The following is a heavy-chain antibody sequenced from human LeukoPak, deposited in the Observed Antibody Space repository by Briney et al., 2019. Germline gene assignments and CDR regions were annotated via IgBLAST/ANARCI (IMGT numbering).Heavy chain of an antibody. Sequence: PGGSLRLSCAASGFTFDDYAVHWVRQAPGKGLEWVSGISWNSGSIGYADSVKGRFTISRDNAKNSLYLQMNSLRAEDMALYYCARDYGSGYWGQGTLVTVSS. J-gene: IGHJ4*02. CDR1: GFTFDDYA. CDR2: ISWNSGSI. V-gene: IGHV3-9*03. CDR3: ARDYGSGY. D-gene: IGHD3-10*01.